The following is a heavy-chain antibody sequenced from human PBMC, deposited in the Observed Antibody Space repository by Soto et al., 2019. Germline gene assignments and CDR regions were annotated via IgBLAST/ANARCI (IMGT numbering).Heavy chain of an antibody. J-gene: IGHJ4*02. CDR1: GGTFSSYT. CDR2: IIPILGIA. Sequence: QVQLVQSVAEVKKPGSSVKVSCNASGGTFSSYTISWVRQAPGQGLEWMGRIIPILGIANYAQKFQGRVTITADKSTSTAYMELSSLRSEDTAVYYCARNIVGATFDYWGKGTLVTVSS. CDR3: ARNIVGATFDY. D-gene: IGHD1-26*01. V-gene: IGHV1-69*02.